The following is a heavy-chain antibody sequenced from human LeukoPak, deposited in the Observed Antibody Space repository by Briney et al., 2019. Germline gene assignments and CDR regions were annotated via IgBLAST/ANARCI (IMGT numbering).Heavy chain of an antibody. CDR3: ASTPYSSSWA. J-gene: IGHJ5*02. D-gene: IGHD6-13*01. V-gene: IGHV1-2*02. CDR1: GYTFTCYY. Sequence: GASVKVSFKSSGYTFTCYYMHWVRQAPGQGLEWVGWINPNSGWTNYAQKFQGRVTMTRNTSISTDYMELSRLRSDDTAVYCCASTPYSSSWAWGQGTLVTVSS. CDR2: INPNSGWT.